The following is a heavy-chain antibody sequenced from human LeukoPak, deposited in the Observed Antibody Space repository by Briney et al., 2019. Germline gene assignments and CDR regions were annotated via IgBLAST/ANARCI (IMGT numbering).Heavy chain of an antibody. J-gene: IGHJ4*02. CDR2: INHSGST. CDR3: ARRRTYDFWSGYYYYFDS. CDR1: GGSFSGYY. V-gene: IGHV4-34*01. D-gene: IGHD3/OR15-3a*01. Sequence: PSETLSLTCAVYGGSFSGYYWSWIRQPPGKGLEWIGEINHSGSTNYNPSLKSRVTISVDTSKNQFSLKLSSVRAADAAVYYCARRRTYDFWSGYYYYFDSWGQGTLVTVSS.